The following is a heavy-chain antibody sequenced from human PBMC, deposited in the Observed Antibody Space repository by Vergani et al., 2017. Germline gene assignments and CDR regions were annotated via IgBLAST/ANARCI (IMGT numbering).Heavy chain of an antibody. J-gene: IGHJ4*02. V-gene: IGHV3-48*01. CDR3: ARDDYGGYSDY. Sequence: EVQLVESGGGLVQPGGSLRLSCAASGFFFSSYTMNWVRQAPGKGLEWISSINTKSRTTYYADSVKGRFTISRDKDNNSLFLQMSSLKAEDTAVYYCARDDYGGYSDYWGQGILVTVSS. CDR2: INTKSRTT. D-gene: IGHD4-23*01. CDR1: GFFFSSYT.